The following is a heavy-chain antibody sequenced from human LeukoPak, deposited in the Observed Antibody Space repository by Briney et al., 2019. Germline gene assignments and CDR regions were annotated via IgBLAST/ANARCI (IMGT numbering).Heavy chain of an antibody. J-gene: IGHJ4*02. V-gene: IGHV3-23*01. CDR2: ISGSGGST. D-gene: IGHD5-18*01. Sequence: PGGSLRLSCAVSGFTLSTYSMSWVRQAPGKGLEWVSAISGSGGSTYYADSVKGRFTISRDNSKNTLYLQMNSLRAEDTAVYYCAKGGTLTAYFDYWGQGTLVTVSS. CDR3: AKGGTLTAYFDY. CDR1: GFTLSTYS.